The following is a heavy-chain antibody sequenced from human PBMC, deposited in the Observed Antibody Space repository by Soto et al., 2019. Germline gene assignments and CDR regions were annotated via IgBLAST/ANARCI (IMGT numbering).Heavy chain of an antibody. CDR2: INQSGST. Sequence: SETLSLTCAVYGGSFSGYYWSWLRQPPGKGLEWIREINQSGSTNYNPSLKSRVTISVDTSKNQFSLKLSSVTAADTAVYYCARHFRAFDIWGRGTMVNVSS. CDR1: GGSFSGYY. J-gene: IGHJ3*02. V-gene: IGHV4-34*01. CDR3: ARHFRAFDI.